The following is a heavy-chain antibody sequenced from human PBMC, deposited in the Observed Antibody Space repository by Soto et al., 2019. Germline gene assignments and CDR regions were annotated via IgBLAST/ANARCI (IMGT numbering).Heavy chain of an antibody. CDR3: ARVSGPVSYYYGMDV. V-gene: IGHV1-3*01. CDR1: GYTFTSYA. Sequence: ASVKVSCKASGYTFTSYAMHWVRQAPGQRLEWMGWINAGNGNTKYSQKFQGRVTITRDTSASTAYMELSSLRSEDTAVYYCARVSGPVSYYYGMDVWGQGTTVTVSS. J-gene: IGHJ6*02. CDR2: INAGNGNT.